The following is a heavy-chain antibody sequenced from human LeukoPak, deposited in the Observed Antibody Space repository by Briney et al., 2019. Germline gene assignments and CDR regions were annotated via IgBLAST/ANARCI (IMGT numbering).Heavy chain of an antibody. CDR2: IYPGDSDT. CDR1: GYIFTSYW. V-gene: IGHV5-51*01. J-gene: IGHJ3*02. CDR3: ARRRDERGYKDIFDI. Sequence: GESLKISCKGSGYIFTSYWIGWVRQMPGKGLEWMGMIYPGDSDTRYSPSFQGQVTISADKSITTAYLQWSSLQASDTAMYYCARRRDERGYKDIFDIRGQGTIVTVSS. D-gene: IGHD5-18*01.